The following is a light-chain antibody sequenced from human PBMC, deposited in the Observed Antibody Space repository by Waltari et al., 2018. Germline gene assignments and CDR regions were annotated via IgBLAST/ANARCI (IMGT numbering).Light chain of an antibody. CDR3: SSYTSSSTYV. Sequence: QSALTQPASVSGSPGQSITIPCPGTSRDVGGYNYASWYQQHPGKAPKLMIYEVSNRPSGVSNRFSGSKSGNTASLTISGLQAEDEADYYCSSYTSSSTYVFGTGTKVTVL. V-gene: IGLV2-14*01. CDR1: SRDVGGYNY. J-gene: IGLJ1*01. CDR2: EVS.